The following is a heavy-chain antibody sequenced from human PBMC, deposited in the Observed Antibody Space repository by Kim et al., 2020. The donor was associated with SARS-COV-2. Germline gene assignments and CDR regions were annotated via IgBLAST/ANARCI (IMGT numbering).Heavy chain of an antibody. Sequence: GGSLRLSCAASGFTFSSYAMSWVRQAPGKGLEWVSAISGSGGSTYYADSVKGRFTISRDNSKNTLYLQMNSLRAEDTAVYYCANNDPGYSSSWYSHWGQGTLVTVSS. J-gene: IGHJ4*02. CDR1: GFTFSSYA. V-gene: IGHV3-23*01. CDR3: ANNDPGYSSSWYSH. CDR2: ISGSGGST. D-gene: IGHD6-13*01.